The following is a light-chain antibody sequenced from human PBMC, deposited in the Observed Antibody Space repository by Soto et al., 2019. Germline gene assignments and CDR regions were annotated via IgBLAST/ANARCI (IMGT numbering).Light chain of an antibody. CDR2: DAS. J-gene: IGKJ2*01. Sequence: ALQLTQSQSSLSASVGDRVTITLRASQGMSSALAWYHQKPGKAPKLLIYDASSLESGVPSRFSRSGSGTDFTLTSSSLQPEDFATYDYQHFNTYLLYTLVPGTRLEIK. V-gene: IGKV1-13*02. CDR1: QGMSSA. CDR3: QHFNTYLLYT.